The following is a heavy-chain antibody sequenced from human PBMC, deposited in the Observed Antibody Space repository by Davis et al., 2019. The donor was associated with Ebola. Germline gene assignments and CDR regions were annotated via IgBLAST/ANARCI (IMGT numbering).Heavy chain of an antibody. CDR3: ARLDASDYDFSFYGVDV. J-gene: IGHJ6*04. CDR2: VHSTGNI. D-gene: IGHD4-17*01. V-gene: IGHV4-59*01. CDR1: GVSISSYH. Sequence: SETLSLTCTVSGVSISSYHWNWFRQSPGKGLEWIGSVHSTGNINYNPSLSSRLTMSIDPSSNQFSLRLTSVTSADTAVYFCARLDASDYDFSFYGVDVWGKGTTVTVSS.